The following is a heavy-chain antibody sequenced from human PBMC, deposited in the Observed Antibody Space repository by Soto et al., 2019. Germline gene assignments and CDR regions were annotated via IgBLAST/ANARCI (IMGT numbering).Heavy chain of an antibody. D-gene: IGHD5-12*01. Sequence: QVQLVESGGGVVQPGRSLRLSCAASGFTFSSYGMHWVRQAPGKGLEWVAVISYDGSNKYYADSVKGRFTISRDNSKNTLYLQKNSLRAEDTAVYYWAKERVGYRGPDDYWGQGTLVTVSS. CDR1: GFTFSSYG. CDR2: ISYDGSNK. J-gene: IGHJ4*02. CDR3: AKERVGYRGPDDY. V-gene: IGHV3-30*18.